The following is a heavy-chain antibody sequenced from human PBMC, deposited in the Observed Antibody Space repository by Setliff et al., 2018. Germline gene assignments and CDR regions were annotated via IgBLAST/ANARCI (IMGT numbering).Heavy chain of an antibody. CDR1: GFSLSSYW. Sequence: GSLSLSCAASGFSLSSYWMSWVRQAPGKGLEWVANIKQDGSEKYYVDSVKGRFTISRDNARNSLYLQMNSLRAEDTAVYFCGRWLQWVDYWGQGALVTVSS. V-gene: IGHV3-7*01. CDR2: IKQDGSEK. J-gene: IGHJ4*02. D-gene: IGHD5-18*01. CDR3: GRWLQWVDY.